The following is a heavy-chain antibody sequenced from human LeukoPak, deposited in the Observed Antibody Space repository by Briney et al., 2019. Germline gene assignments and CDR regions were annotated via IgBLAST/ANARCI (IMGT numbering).Heavy chain of an antibody. D-gene: IGHD6-13*01. CDR2: INHSGST. CDR3: ARRHRFYSSSWYCTFDP. CDR1: GDSISSYY. V-gene: IGHV4-34*01. J-gene: IGHJ5*02. Sequence: SETLSLTCTVSGDSISSYYWSWIRQPPGKGLEWIGEINHSGSTNYNPSLKSRVTISVDTSKNQFSLKLSSVTAADTAVYYCARRHRFYSSSWYCTFDPWGQGTLVTVSS.